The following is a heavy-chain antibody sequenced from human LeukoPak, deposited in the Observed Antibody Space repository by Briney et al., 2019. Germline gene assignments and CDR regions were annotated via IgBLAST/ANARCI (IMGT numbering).Heavy chain of an antibody. V-gene: IGHV3-7*05. J-gene: IGHJ4*02. Sequence: GGSLRLSCAASGFTFSRYWMSWVRQAPGKGLEWVANIRQDGSDKYYVDSVKGRFTISRDNAKNSLYLQMNSLRADDTAVYYCAREVYGDNYSDYWGQGTLVTVSS. CDR2: IRQDGSDK. D-gene: IGHD4-17*01. CDR3: AREVYGDNYSDY. CDR1: GFTFSRYW.